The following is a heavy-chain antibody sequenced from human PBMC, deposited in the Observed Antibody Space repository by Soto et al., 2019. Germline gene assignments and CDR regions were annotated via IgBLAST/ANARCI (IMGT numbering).Heavy chain of an antibody. CDR3: AREPNYFDY. Sequence: QVQLVQSGAEVKKPGASVKVSCKASGYTFTSYGISWVRQAPGQGLEWMGWISAYNGNTKYAQKLQGRVTMTTATSTRTAYMGPRSLRSDDTAVYSCAREPNYFDYWGQGTLVTVSS. CDR1: GYTFTSYG. CDR2: ISAYNGNT. J-gene: IGHJ4*02. V-gene: IGHV1-18*01.